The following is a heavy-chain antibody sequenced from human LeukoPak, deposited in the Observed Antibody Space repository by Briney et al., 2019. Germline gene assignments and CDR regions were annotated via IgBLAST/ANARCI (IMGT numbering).Heavy chain of an antibody. CDR3: PRPGEFASFDPIAAAGTGWFDP. Sequence: SETLSLTCAVSGYSISSGYYWGWIRQPPGKGLEWIGSTYHSGSTYYNPSLKSRVTISVDTSKNQFSLKLSSVTAADTAVYYCPRPGEFASFDPIAAAGTGWFDPGGKGTLVTVS. D-gene: IGHD6-13*01. J-gene: IGHJ5*02. CDR1: GYSISSGYY. CDR2: TYHSGST. V-gene: IGHV4-38-2*01.